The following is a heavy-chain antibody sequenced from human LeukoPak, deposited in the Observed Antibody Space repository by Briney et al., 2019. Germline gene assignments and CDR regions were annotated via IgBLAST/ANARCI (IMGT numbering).Heavy chain of an antibody. D-gene: IGHD1-26*01. CDR1: GFTFNNYG. CDR3: AKDLGRYRNNYFDY. CDR2: ISYDANNK. J-gene: IGHJ4*02. V-gene: IGHV3-30*18. Sequence: GRSLRLSCAASGFTFNNYGMHWVRQAPRKGLEWVTLISYDANNKYYSDSVKGRFTISRDNSKNTLFLQMNSLRPDDTAVYYCAKDLGRYRNNYFDYWGQGTLVTVSS.